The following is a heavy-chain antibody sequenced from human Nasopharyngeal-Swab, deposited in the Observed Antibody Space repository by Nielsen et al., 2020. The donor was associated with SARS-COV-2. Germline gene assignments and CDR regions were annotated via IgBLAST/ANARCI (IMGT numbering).Heavy chain of an antibody. D-gene: IGHD1-26*01. CDR2: MNPNSGNT. CDR3: ARRRSGSDQGSYWYFDL. CDR1: GYTLTELS. V-gene: IGHV1-8*01. Sequence: ASVKVSCKVSGYTLTELSMHWVRQASGQGLEWMGWMNPNSGNTGYAQKFQGRVTMTRDTSMSTAYMELTSLRSDDTAVYYCARRRSGSDQGSYWYFDLWGRGTLVTVSS. J-gene: IGHJ2*01.